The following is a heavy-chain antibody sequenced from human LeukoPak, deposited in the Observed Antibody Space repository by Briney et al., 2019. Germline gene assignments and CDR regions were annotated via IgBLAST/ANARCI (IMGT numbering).Heavy chain of an antibody. J-gene: IGHJ4*02. CDR1: GYSFVNYW. CDR2: IYPRDSDT. CDR3: ARQDGTFDY. Sequence: GESLKISCKASGYSFVNYWIGWVGQMPGKGLEWMGIIYPRDSDTRYSPSFQGEVTISADKSIRTAYLHWSSLKSSDTATYFCARQDGTFDYWGQGTRVTVS. D-gene: IGHD1-26*01. V-gene: IGHV5-51*01.